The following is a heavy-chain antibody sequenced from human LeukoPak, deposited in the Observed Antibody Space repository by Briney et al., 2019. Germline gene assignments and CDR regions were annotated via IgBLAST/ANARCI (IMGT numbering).Heavy chain of an antibody. V-gene: IGHV4-59*01. Sequence: PSETLSLTCTVSGGSISNYYWSWIRQPPGKGLEWIGYIYYSGSTSYNPSLKSRVTISVDTSKNQFSLKLSSVTAADTAVYYCARLGGTTVTTFWVRYYFDYWGQGTLVTVSS. CDR2: IYYSGST. J-gene: IGHJ4*02. CDR3: ARLGGTTVTTFWVRYYFDY. D-gene: IGHD4-11*01. CDR1: GGSISNYY.